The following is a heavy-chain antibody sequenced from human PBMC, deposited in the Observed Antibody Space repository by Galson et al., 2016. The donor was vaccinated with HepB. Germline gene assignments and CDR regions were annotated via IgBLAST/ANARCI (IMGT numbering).Heavy chain of an antibody. D-gene: IGHD3-22*01. CDR2: INYIGIT. J-gene: IGHJ5*02. CDR1: GGSFSGYY. CDR3: ARRYYDGSGYPYNWLDP. V-gene: IGHV4-34*01. Sequence: ETLSLTCAVHGGSFSGYYWSWIRQPPGRGLEWIGEINYIGITNYNPSLKSRVSISVASSENQFSLKLTSVTAADTGVYYCARRYYDGSGYPYNWLDPWGQGILVTVSS.